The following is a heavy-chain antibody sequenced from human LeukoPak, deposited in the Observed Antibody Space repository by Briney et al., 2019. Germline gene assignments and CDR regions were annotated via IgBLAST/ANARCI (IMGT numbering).Heavy chain of an antibody. CDR3: ARGGAARGRFEN. Sequence: GGSLRLSCAASGFPFNVQTMSWVRQAPGKGLDWVASMREDGSIINYVDSVKGRFTISRDNPKNSLYLQMNSLRAEDTAVYYCARGGAARGRFENWGQGTLVTVSS. V-gene: IGHV3-7*01. D-gene: IGHD6-25*01. CDR1: GFPFNVQT. CDR2: MREDGSII. J-gene: IGHJ4*02.